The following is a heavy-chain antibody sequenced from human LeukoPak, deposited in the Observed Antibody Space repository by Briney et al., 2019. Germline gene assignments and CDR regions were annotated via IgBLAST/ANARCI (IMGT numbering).Heavy chain of an antibody. Sequence: SETLSLTCTVSGGSISSYYWSWIRQPPGKGLEWIGEINHSGSTNYNPSLKSRVTISVDTSRNQFSLKLSSATAADTAVYYCAREGGGYYGSGSYNWFDPWGQGTLVTVSS. D-gene: IGHD3-10*01. CDR2: INHSGST. J-gene: IGHJ5*02. CDR1: GGSISSYY. V-gene: IGHV4-34*01. CDR3: AREGGGYYGSGSYNWFDP.